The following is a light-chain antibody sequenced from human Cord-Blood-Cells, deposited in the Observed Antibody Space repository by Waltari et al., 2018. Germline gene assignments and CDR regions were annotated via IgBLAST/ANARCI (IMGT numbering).Light chain of an antibody. CDR3: QQRSNWL. J-gene: IGKJ2*01. CDR2: DAS. Sequence: EIVLTQSPATLSLSPGERATLSCRPSQSVSSYLAWYQQKPGQAPRLLIYDASNRATGIPARFSGSGSGTDFTLTISSLEAEDVEVYYCQQRSNWLFGQGTKLEIK. V-gene: IGKV3-11*01. CDR1: QSVSSY.